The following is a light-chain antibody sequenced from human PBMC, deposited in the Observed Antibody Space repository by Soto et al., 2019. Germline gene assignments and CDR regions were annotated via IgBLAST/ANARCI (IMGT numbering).Light chain of an antibody. CDR1: SSDVGGYNY. V-gene: IGLV2-8*01. CDR2: EVS. CDR3: TSYAGSNNFVV. J-gene: IGLJ2*01. Sequence: QSALTQPPSASGSPGQSVTISCTGTSSDVGGYNYVSWYQQHPGQAPKLMIYEVSKRPSGVPDRFSGSKSGNTASLTVSGLQAEDEADYYWTSYAGSNNFVVFGGGTKLTVL.